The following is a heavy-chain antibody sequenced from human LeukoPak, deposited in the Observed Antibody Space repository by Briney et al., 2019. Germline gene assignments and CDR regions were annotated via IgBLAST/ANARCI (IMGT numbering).Heavy chain of an antibody. V-gene: IGHV3-53*05. D-gene: IGHD1-26*01. J-gene: IGHJ3*01. CDR1: GFTVSNNY. CDR2: VYGGGST. Sequence: GGSLRLSCAASGFTVSNNYMSWVRQAPGKGLEWVSVVYGGGSTYYADSVKGRFTISRDNSKNTLYLQMNSLRTEDTAVYYCAKANPLIVGARAGGPINFWSQGTMVTVSS. CDR3: AKANPLIVGARAGGPINF.